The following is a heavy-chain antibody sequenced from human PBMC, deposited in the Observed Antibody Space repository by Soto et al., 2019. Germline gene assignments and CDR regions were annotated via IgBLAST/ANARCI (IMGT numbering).Heavy chain of an antibody. V-gene: IGHV3-48*01. D-gene: IGHD1-26*01. Sequence: EVQLVESGGGLVQPGGSLRLSCVASGCDFNSYSMNWVRQAPGKGLEWISYINSGSTSVFYADSVKGRFTISRDNAKNSLYLQMNSLRAEDTAVYYCTSSASPDAYWGQGTLVTVSS. CDR1: GCDFNSYS. CDR3: TSSASPDAY. CDR2: INSGSTSV. J-gene: IGHJ4*02.